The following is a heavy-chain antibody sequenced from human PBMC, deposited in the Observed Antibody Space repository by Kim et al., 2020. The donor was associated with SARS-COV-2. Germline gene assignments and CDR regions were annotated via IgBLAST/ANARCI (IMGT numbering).Heavy chain of an antibody. Sequence: GGSLRLSCRVSGLTFSASIIHWIRQAPGKGLEWVALISYENYNTYADSVRGRFTLSRDSSSNIVYLQMNRLRPEDTATYFCAREGHSSGHAGLFDYWGQG. CDR3: AREGHSSGHAGLFDY. CDR2: ISYENYN. J-gene: IGHJ4*01. D-gene: IGHD6-25*01. V-gene: IGHV3-30-3*01. CDR1: GLTFSASI.